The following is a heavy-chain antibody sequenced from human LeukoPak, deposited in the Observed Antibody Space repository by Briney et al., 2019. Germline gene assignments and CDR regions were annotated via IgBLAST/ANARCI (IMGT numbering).Heavy chain of an antibody. D-gene: IGHD2-15*01. J-gene: IGHJ4*02. Sequence: ASVTVSCKTSGYTFTNYYVHWVRQAPGQGLEWVGYIVPDSGGADYDQKFQGRVTMTRDKSISTVYMELSSLRSDDTAVYYCSTEDKYCSGANCGKYWGQGTLVTVSS. CDR1: GYTFTNYY. CDR3: STEDKYCSGANCGKY. V-gene: IGHV1-2*02. CDR2: IVPDSGGA.